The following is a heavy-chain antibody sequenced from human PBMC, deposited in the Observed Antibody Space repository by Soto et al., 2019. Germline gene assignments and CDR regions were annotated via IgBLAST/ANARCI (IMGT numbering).Heavy chain of an antibody. Sequence: PSETLSLTCAVYGGSFSGYYWSWIRQPPGKGLEWIGEINHSGSTNYNPSLKSRVTISVDTSKNQFSLKLGSVTAADTAVYYCARGFEPGSSSGLYYYYYMDVWGKGTTVTVSS. V-gene: IGHV4-34*01. D-gene: IGHD6-6*01. CDR3: ARGFEPGSSSGLYYYYYMDV. J-gene: IGHJ6*03. CDR2: INHSGST. CDR1: GGSFSGYY.